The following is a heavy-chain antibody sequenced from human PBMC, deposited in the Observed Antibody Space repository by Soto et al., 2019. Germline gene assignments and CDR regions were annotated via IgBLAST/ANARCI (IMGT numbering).Heavy chain of an antibody. V-gene: IGHV1-3*01. CDR3: ARDQDTVTTYYFYGMDV. Sequence: ASVKVSCKASGYTFTGYYMHWVRQAPGQGLEWMVWINAGNGNTKYSQKFQGRVTITRDTSASTAYMELSSLRSEDTAVYYCARDQDTVTTYYFYGMDVWGQGTTVTVSS. CDR2: INAGNGNT. D-gene: IGHD4-17*01. CDR1: GYTFTGYY. J-gene: IGHJ6*02.